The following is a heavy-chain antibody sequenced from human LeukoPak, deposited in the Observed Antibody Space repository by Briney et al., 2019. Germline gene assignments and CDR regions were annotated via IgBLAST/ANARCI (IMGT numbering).Heavy chain of an antibody. D-gene: IGHD6-19*01. CDR3: AKEPVQQWLVPHDRLYYFDY. CDR2: IHHDGSNK. V-gene: IGHV3-30*02. Sequence: PGGSLRLSCAASGFTFSSYGMHWVRQAPGKGLDWVAFIHHDGSNKYYADSVKGRFTISRDNSKNTLYLQMNSLRAEDTAVYYCAKEPVQQWLVPHDRLYYFDYWGQGTLVTVSS. CDR1: GFTFSSYG. J-gene: IGHJ4*02.